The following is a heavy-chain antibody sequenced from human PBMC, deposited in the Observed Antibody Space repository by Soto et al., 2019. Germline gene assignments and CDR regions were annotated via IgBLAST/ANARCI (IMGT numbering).Heavy chain of an antibody. D-gene: IGHD6-13*01. V-gene: IGHV3-23*01. Sequence: LRLSCAASGFTFSSYAMSWVRQAPGKGLEWVSAISGSGGSTYYADSVKGRFTISRDNSKNTLYLQMNSLRAEDTAVYYCAKDSSPPAAGTVDFDYWGQGTLVTVSS. CDR3: AKDSSPPAAGTVDFDY. J-gene: IGHJ4*02. CDR2: ISGSGGST. CDR1: GFTFSSYA.